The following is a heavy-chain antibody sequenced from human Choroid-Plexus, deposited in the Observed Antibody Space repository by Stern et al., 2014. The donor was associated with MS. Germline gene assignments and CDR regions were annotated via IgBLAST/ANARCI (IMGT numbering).Heavy chain of an antibody. Sequence: VPLVESGGGVVQPGRPLRLSCVASGFTLGSCAMHWVRQVPGKGLEWVAGVSYDGSNKYYADSVKGRFTISRDNSQNTHYMQMSSLRPEDTAVYYCAKDRQYLTYFFDHWGQGSLVTVSS. V-gene: IGHV3-30*18. D-gene: IGHD2/OR15-2a*01. CDR3: AKDRQYLTYFFDH. CDR1: GFTLGSCA. CDR2: VSYDGSNK. J-gene: IGHJ5*02.